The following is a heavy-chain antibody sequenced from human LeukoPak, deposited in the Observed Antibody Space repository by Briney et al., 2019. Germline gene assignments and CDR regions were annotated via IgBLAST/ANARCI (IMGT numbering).Heavy chain of an antibody. J-gene: IGHJ4*02. V-gene: IGHV4-61*02. Sequence: SETLSLTCTVSGGSISSGSYYWSWIRQPAGKGLEWIGRIYTSGSTNYNPSLKSRVTISVDTSKNQFSLKLSSVTAADTAVYYCAGGDSSGYYYVFDYWGQGTLVTVSS. D-gene: IGHD3-22*01. CDR1: GGSISSGSYY. CDR2: IYTSGST. CDR3: AGGDSSGYYYVFDY.